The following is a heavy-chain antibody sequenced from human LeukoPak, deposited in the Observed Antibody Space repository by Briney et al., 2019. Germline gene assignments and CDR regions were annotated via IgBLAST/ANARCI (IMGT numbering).Heavy chain of an antibody. Sequence: SQTLSLTCAISGDSVSSNSAAWNWFRQSPSRGLEWLGRTHYRSKWSYDYAVSVKSRITIIPDTSKNQFSLVLKSVTPEDTAVYFCARGVVGATPYDYWGQGTLVTVSS. CDR2: THYRSKWSY. CDR1: GDSVSSNSAA. CDR3: ARGVVGATPYDY. V-gene: IGHV6-1*01. J-gene: IGHJ4*02. D-gene: IGHD1-26*01.